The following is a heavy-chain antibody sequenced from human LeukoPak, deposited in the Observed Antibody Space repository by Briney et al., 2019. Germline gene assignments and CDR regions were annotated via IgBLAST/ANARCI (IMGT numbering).Heavy chain of an antibody. Sequence: GASVKVSCKASGYTFTSYGISWVRQAPGQGLEWMGWISAYNGNTNYAQKLQGRVTMTTDTSTSTAYMELRSLRSDDTAVYYCARYCDEVYYGSTDFDYWGQGTLVTVSS. J-gene: IGHJ4*02. CDR3: ARYCDEVYYGSTDFDY. D-gene: IGHD3-10*01. V-gene: IGHV1-18*01. CDR1: GYTFTSYG. CDR2: ISAYNGNT.